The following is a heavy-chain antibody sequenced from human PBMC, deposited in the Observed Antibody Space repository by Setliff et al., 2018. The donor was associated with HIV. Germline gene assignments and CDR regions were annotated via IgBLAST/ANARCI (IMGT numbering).Heavy chain of an antibody. Sequence: SETLSLTCTVSGGSISSGDYYWSWIRQPPGKGLEWIGFIDYSGSTYYHPSLKRRVTISVDTSKNQFSLKLSSVTAADTAVYYCARESVVKPGGMDVWGQGTTVTVSS. CDR2: IDYSGST. J-gene: IGHJ6*02. V-gene: IGHV4-30-4*08. D-gene: IGHD2-15*01. CDR3: ARESVVKPGGMDV. CDR1: GGSISSGDYY.